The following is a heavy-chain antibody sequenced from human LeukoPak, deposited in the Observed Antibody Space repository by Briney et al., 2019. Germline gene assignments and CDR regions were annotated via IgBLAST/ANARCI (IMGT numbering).Heavy chain of an antibody. Sequence: GGSLRLSCAASGYTFSSYAMSWVRQAPGKGLEWVSAISGSGGGTHYADSVKGRATISRDNSKNTLYLQMDSLRAEDTAVYYCAKALSRLLVGAFDIWGQGTMVTVSS. V-gene: IGHV3-23*01. CDR2: ISGSGGGT. D-gene: IGHD2-2*01. CDR1: GYTFSSYA. J-gene: IGHJ3*02. CDR3: AKALSRLLVGAFDI.